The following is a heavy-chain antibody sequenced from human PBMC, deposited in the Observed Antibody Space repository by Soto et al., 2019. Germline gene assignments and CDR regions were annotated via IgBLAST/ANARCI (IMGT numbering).Heavy chain of an antibody. CDR3: AHSSTVSGFDY. Sequence: QITLKESGPTLVKPTQTLTLTCTFSGFSLSTSGVGVGWIRQPPGKALEWLALIYWYDDKRYSPSLTSRLTITKDTSKNQVVLTMTNMDPVDTATDYCAHSSTVSGFDYWGQGTLVTVSS. D-gene: IGHD6-19*01. V-gene: IGHV2-5*01. CDR1: GFSLSTSGVG. J-gene: IGHJ4*02. CDR2: IYWYDDK.